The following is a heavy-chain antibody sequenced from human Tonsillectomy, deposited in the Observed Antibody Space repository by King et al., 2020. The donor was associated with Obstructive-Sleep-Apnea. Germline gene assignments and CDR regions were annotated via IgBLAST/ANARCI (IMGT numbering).Heavy chain of an antibody. Sequence: QLVQSGGSLVQPGGSLRLTCAASGFTFSSFAMNWVRQAPGKGLEWVSTIGGSGGNTYYADSVRGRFTISRDNSKNTLYLQMNSLRADDTAVYYCAKRLTYASTWYSFDYWGQGTLVTVSS. J-gene: IGHJ4*02. CDR2: IGGSGGNT. CDR1: GFTFSSFA. CDR3: AKRLTYASTWYSFDY. V-gene: IGHV3-23*04. D-gene: IGHD6-13*01.